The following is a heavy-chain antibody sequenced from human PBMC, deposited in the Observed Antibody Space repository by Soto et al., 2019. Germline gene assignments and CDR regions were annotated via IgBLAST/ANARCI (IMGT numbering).Heavy chain of an antibody. V-gene: IGHV4-38-2*01. D-gene: IGHD6-6*01. CDR2: IYHSGST. J-gene: IGHJ5*02. Sequence: SETLSLTCAVSGYSISSGYYWGWIRQPPGKGLEWIGSIYHSGSTYYNPSLKSRVTISVDTSKNQFSLKLSSVTAADTAVYYCAREYSSSGDFGLDPWGQGTLVTVSS. CDR1: GYSISSGYY. CDR3: AREYSSSGDFGLDP.